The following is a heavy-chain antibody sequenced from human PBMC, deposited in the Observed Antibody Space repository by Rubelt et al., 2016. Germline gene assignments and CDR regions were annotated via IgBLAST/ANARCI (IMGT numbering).Heavy chain of an antibody. CDR3: ARVGADFGVVSIRWFDP. Sequence: QLQLQESGPGLVKPSETLSLICTVSGGSISSNNYYWGWIRQPPGKGLEWIGGIYYSGSTNYNPSLKSRVTISVDTSTNQFLRRLNSETAADAAVYYCARVGADFGVVSIRWFDPWGQGTLVTVSS. D-gene: IGHD3-3*01. CDR1: GGSISSNNYY. V-gene: IGHV4-39*01. CDR2: IYYSGST. J-gene: IGHJ5*02.